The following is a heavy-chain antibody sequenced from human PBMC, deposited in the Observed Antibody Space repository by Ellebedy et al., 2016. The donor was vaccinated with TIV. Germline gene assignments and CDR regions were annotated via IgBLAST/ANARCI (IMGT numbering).Heavy chain of an antibody. J-gene: IGHJ3*02. CDR1: GDTFRNYA. CDR2: VIPMFDTT. V-gene: IGHV1-69*06. D-gene: IGHD5-12*01. Sequence: AASVKVSCKASGDTFRNYAFSWVRQAPGQGLEWMGAVIPMFDTTAFAQKFQGRVTFTADRSTGTAYMELTRLTSDATAVYYCATDRGRGYSYGYDPFAMWGQGTVVTVSS. CDR3: ATDRGRGYSYGYDPFAM.